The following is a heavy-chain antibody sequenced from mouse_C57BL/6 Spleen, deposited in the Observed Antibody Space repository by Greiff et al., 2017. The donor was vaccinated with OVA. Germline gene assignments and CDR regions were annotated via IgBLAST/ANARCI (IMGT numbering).Heavy chain of an antibody. CDR3: TREGYDYDGFAY. CDR2: ISSGGDYI. CDR1: GFTFSSYA. D-gene: IGHD2-4*01. J-gene: IGHJ3*01. Sequence: EVKVEESGEGLVKPGGSLKLSCAASGFTFSSYAMSWVRQTPEKRLEWVAYISSGGDYIYYADTVKGRFTISRDNARNTLYLQMSSLKAEDTAMYYCTREGYDYDGFAYGGQGTLVTVSA. V-gene: IGHV5-9-1*02.